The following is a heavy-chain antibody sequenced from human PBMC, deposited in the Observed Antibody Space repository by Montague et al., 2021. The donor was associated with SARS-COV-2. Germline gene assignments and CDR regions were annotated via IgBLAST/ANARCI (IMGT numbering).Heavy chain of an antibody. J-gene: IGHJ4*02. Sequence: SETLSLTCTVSGGSVSSSGYYWGRIRQPPGKGLVWIGSICYSGSTYYNPTLKSRVTISEDTSKNQFSLKLSSATAADTSVYYCARHGKTRIAMLVVVIGYFDYWGQGTLVTVSS. V-gene: IGHV4-39*01. CDR2: ICYSGST. D-gene: IGHD3-22*01. CDR1: GGSVSSSGYY. CDR3: ARHGKTRIAMLVVVIGYFDY.